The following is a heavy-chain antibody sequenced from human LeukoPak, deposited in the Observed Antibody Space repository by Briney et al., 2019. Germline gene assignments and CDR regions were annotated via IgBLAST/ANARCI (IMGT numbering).Heavy chain of an antibody. CDR2: IQYDGSNK. CDR3: ARRAGAYSHPYDY. Sequence: GGSLRLSCAASGFTFSSNGMHWVRQAPGKGLEWVAFIQYDGSNKYYADSVKGRFTISRDNSKNTLYLQMNSLRAENTAVYYCARRAGAYSHPYDYWGQGTLVTVSS. D-gene: IGHD2-15*01. V-gene: IGHV3-30*02. J-gene: IGHJ4*02. CDR1: GFTFSSNG.